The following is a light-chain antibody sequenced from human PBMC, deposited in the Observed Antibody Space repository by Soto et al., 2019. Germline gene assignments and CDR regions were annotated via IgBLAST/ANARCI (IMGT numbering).Light chain of an antibody. Sequence: DIQMTQSPSTLSASVGDRVTITCRASQSISSWLAWYQQKPGKAPKLLIYKAYSLESGVPSRFSGSGSGTDFTLTISSLQPDDFATYYCQQYNSYSWTFGQGTKVEIK. J-gene: IGKJ1*01. CDR3: QQYNSYSWT. CDR1: QSISSW. V-gene: IGKV1-5*03. CDR2: KAY.